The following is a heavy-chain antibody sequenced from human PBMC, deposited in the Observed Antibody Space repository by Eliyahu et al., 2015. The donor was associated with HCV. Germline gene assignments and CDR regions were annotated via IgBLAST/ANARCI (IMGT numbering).Heavy chain of an antibody. CDR1: GFTFSDHY. Sequence: EVQLVESGGGLVQPGGSLRLSCAASGFTFSDHYMDWVRQAPGKGLEWVGRTRNKANSYTTEYAASVKGRFTISRDDSKNSLYLQMNSLKTEDTAVYYCARSSVYHPDYWGQGTLVTVSS. D-gene: IGHD3-22*01. CDR2: TRNKANSYTT. CDR3: ARSSVYHPDY. V-gene: IGHV3-72*01. J-gene: IGHJ4*02.